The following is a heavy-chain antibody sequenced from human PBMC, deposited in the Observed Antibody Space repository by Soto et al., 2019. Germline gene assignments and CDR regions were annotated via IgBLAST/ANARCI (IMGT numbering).Heavy chain of an antibody. Sequence: EVQLVESGGDLVNPGGSLRLSCVVSGLNLNDAWVNWVRQAPGEGLEWVGHIRSRTDGGTTAYGSPVRGRFTISRDDSGSTLYLQMSSLKTEDTAVYYCAIEIAGAKVYWGQGTLVTVSS. D-gene: IGHD6-13*01. CDR2: IRSRTDGGTT. V-gene: IGHV3-15*07. J-gene: IGHJ4*02. CDR3: AIEIAGAKVY. CDR1: GLNLNDAW.